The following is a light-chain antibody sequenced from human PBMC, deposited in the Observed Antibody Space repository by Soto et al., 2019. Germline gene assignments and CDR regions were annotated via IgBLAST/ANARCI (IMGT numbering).Light chain of an antibody. J-gene: IGKJ2*01. CDR1: QSISNY. Sequence: DIQMTQSPSSLSASVGDRVTITCRASQSISNYLNWYQQKPGMAPKLLIYAASSLQSGVPSRFSGSGSGTDFTLTISSLQPEDFATYYCQQSYNTPYTFGQGTNLGIK. V-gene: IGKV1-39*01. CDR3: QQSYNTPYT. CDR2: AAS.